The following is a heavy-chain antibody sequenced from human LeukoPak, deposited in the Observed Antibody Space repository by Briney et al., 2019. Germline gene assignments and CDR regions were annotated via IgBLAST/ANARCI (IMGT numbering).Heavy chain of an antibody. Sequence: TLSLTCTVSGASTSSGLYYWNWFRQPAGKGLEYIGRIYNSGSTNYNPSLKSRVTISVDTPKNQFSLKLTSVTASDSAVYYCASSNWLRDANFDSWGQGTLVTVSS. V-gene: IGHV4-61*02. CDR1: GASTSSGLYY. CDR3: ASSNWLRDANFDS. D-gene: IGHD6-13*01. CDR2: IYNSGST. J-gene: IGHJ4*02.